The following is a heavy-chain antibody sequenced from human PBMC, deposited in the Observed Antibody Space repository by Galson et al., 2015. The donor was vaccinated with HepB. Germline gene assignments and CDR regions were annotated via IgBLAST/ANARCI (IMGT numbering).Heavy chain of an antibody. V-gene: IGHV3-30*18. CDR2: ISYDGSNK. CDR3: AKDFAYDFWSGYLTDYYYYYGMDV. Sequence: SLRLSCAASGFTFSSYGMHWVRQAPGKGLEWVAVISYDGSNKYYADSVKGRFTISRDNSKNTLYLQMNSLRAEDTAVYYCAKDFAYDFWSGYLTDYYYYYGMDVWGQGTTVTVSS. D-gene: IGHD3-3*01. CDR1: GFTFSSYG. J-gene: IGHJ6*02.